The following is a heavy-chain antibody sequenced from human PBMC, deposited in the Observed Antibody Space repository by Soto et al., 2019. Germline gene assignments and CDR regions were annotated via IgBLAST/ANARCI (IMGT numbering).Heavy chain of an antibody. CDR3: ARVEGSSYYFRHDC. CDR1: VGSIISGSYH. CDR2: IYYSGSS. Sequence: SETLSLTCTFSVGSIISGSYHWSWIRQHPGKGLEWIGNIYYSGSSYYNPSLKSRATISIDTSKDQFSLRLGSVTAADTAVYYCARVEGSSYYFRHDCWGRGTLVTVSS. V-gene: IGHV4-31*03. J-gene: IGHJ4*02. D-gene: IGHD1-26*01.